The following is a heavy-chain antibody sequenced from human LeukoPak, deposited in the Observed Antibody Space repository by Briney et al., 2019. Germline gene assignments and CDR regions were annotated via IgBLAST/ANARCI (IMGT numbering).Heavy chain of an antibody. J-gene: IGHJ2*01. CDR3: ARVAMTGYYDHWYFDL. V-gene: IGHV4-38-2*02. D-gene: IGHD3-9*01. CDR2: IYHSGST. Sequence: SETLSLTCTVSGYSISSGYYWGWIRQPPGKGLEWIGNIYHSGSTYYNPSLKSRVTISVDTSKNQFSLKLSSVTAADTGVYYCARVAMTGYYDHWYFDLWGRGIPVSVSS. CDR1: GYSISSGYY.